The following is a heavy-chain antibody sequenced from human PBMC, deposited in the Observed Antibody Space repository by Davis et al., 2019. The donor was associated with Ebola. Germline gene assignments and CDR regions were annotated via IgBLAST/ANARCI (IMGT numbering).Heavy chain of an antibody. V-gene: IGHV4-59*12. J-gene: IGHJ5*02. CDR3: ARGVGSGPMFDP. CDR2: IYYSGST. CDR1: GGSISSYY. D-gene: IGHD2-15*01. Sequence: MPSETLSLTCTVSGGSISSYYWSWIRQPPGKGLEWIGYIYYSGSTNYNPSLKSRVTISVDTSKNQFSLKLSSVTAADTAVYYCARGVGSGPMFDPWGQGTLVTVSS.